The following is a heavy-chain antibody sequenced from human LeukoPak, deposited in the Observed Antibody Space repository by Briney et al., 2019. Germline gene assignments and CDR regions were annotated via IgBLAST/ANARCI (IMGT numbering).Heavy chain of an antibody. J-gene: IGHJ4*02. V-gene: IGHV3-48*01. CDR3: ARDRVAVAGLFDY. CDR2: ISSSSSTI. CDR1: GFTFSSYS. Sequence: GGSLRLSCATSGFTFSSYSMNWVRQAPGKGLEWVSYISSSSSTIYYADSVKGRFTISRDNAKNSLYLQMNSLRAEDTAVCYCARDRVAVAGLFDYWGQGTLVTVSS. D-gene: IGHD6-19*01.